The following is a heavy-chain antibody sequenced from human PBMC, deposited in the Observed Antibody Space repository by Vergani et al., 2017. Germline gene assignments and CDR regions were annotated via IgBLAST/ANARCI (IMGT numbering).Heavy chain of an antibody. CDR1: GFTFSSYS. Sequence: EVQLVESGGGLVQPGGSLRLSCAASGFTFSSYSMNWVRQAPGKGLEWVSYISSSSSTIYYADSVKGRFTISRDNAKNSLYLQMNSLRDEDTALYYCARQPGTSVGGRLDAFDIWGQGTMVTVSS. J-gene: IGHJ3*02. D-gene: IGHD3-16*01. CDR3: ARQPGTSVGGRLDAFDI. CDR2: ISSSSSTI. V-gene: IGHV3-48*02.